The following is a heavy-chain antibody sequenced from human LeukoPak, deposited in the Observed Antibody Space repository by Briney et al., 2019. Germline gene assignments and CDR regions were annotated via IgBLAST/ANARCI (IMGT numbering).Heavy chain of an antibody. Sequence: PSETLSLTCAVSGGSISSGGYSWSWIRQPPGKGLEWIGYIYHSGSTYYNPSLKSRATISVDRSKNQFSLKLSSVTAADTAVYYCATLWFGHPYGPRYYGMDVWGKGTTVTVSS. CDR1: GGSISSGGYS. CDR2: IYHSGST. D-gene: IGHD3-10*01. J-gene: IGHJ6*04. V-gene: IGHV4-30-2*01. CDR3: ATLWFGHPYGPRYYGMDV.